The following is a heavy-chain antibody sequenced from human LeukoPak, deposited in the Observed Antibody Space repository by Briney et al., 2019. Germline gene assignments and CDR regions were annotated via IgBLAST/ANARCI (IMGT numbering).Heavy chain of an antibody. D-gene: IGHD2-2*02. Sequence: GGSLRLSCAASGFSISRTYMSWVRQAPGKGLEWVSLINKDENTYYADSVKGRFTISRDNSKNTLYLQMNSLRAEDTAVYYCAKDRVEEDIVVVPAAIGYPGDAFDIWGQGTMVTVSS. CDR3: AKDRVEEDIVVVPAAIGYPGDAFDI. J-gene: IGHJ3*02. CDR2: INKDENT. CDR1: GFSISRTY. V-gene: IGHV3-53*05.